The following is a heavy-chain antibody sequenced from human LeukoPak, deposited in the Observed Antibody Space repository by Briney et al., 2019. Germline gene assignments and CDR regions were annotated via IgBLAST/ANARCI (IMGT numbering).Heavy chain of an antibody. CDR3: ARVASAYYYGSGSYYFDY. Sequence: SETLSLTCAVYGGSFSGYYWSWIRQPPGKGLEWIGEINHSGSTNYNPSLKSRVTISVDTSKNQFSLKLSSVTAADTAVYYCARVASAYYYGSGSYYFDYWGQGTLVTVSS. CDR1: GGSFSGYY. J-gene: IGHJ4*02. V-gene: IGHV4-34*01. CDR2: INHSGST. D-gene: IGHD3-10*01.